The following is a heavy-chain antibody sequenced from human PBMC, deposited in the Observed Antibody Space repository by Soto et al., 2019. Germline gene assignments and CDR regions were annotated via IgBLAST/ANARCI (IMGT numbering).Heavy chain of an antibody. CDR3: TRDRGYCSSTSCYQNWFDP. V-gene: IGHV3-49*03. D-gene: IGHD2-2*03. CDR2: IRSKAYGGTT. J-gene: IGHJ5*02. Sequence: GGSLRLSCTASGFTFGDYAMSWFRQAPGKGLEWVGFIRSKAYGGTTEYAASVKGRFTISRDDSKSIAYLQMNSLKTEDTAVYYCTRDRGYCSSTSCYQNWFDPWGQGTLVTVSS. CDR1: GFTFGDYA.